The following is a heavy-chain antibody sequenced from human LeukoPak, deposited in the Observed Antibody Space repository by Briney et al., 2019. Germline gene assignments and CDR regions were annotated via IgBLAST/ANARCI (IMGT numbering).Heavy chain of an antibody. Sequence: SETLSLTCTVSGGSISSYYWSWIRQPPGKGLEWIGYIYYSGSTNYNPSLKSRVTISVDTSKNQFSLKLSSVTAADTAVYYCARGGSGYYSSPPGRAFDIWGQGTMVTVSS. CDR3: ARGGSGYYSSPPGRAFDI. CDR1: GGSISSYY. V-gene: IGHV4-59*01. CDR2: IYYSGST. D-gene: IGHD3-22*01. J-gene: IGHJ3*02.